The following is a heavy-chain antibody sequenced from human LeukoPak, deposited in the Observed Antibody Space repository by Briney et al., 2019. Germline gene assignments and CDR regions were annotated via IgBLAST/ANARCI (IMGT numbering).Heavy chain of an antibody. CDR1: GFTLSSYG. Sequence: GGSLRLSCAASGFTLSSYGMHWVRQAPGKGLEWVAVIWYDGSNKYYADSVKGRFTISRDNSKNTLYLQMNSLRAEDTAVYYCARDKAVPAAGYYYGMDVWGKGTTVTVSS. CDR3: ARDKAVPAAGYYYGMDV. J-gene: IGHJ6*04. V-gene: IGHV3-33*01. CDR2: IWYDGSNK. D-gene: IGHD2-2*01.